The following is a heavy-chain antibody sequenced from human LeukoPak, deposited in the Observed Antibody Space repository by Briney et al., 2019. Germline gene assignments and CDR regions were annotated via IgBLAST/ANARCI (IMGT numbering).Heavy chain of an antibody. CDR3: ARDPHDYGDYEAYYGMDV. V-gene: IGHV3-30-3*01. CDR1: GFTFSSYA. CDR2: ISYDGSNK. J-gene: IGHJ6*02. Sequence: GGSLRLSCAASGFTFSSYAMHWVRQAPGKGLEWVAVISYDGSNKYYADSVKGRFTISRDNAKNSLYLQMNSLRAEDTAVYYCARDPHDYGDYEAYYGMDVWGQGTTVTVSS. D-gene: IGHD4-17*01.